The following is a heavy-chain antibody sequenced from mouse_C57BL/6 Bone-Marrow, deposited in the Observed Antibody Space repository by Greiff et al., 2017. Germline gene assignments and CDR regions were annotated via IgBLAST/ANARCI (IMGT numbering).Heavy chain of an antibody. J-gene: IGHJ4*01. CDR1: GFTFSSDA. D-gene: IGHD3-2*01. CDR3: TRETPLALLLAAMAY. Sequence: DVQGVESGEGLVKPGGSLKLSCAASGFTFSSDAMSWVRQTPEKRLEWVAYISSGGDYIYYADTVKGRFTISRDNARNTLYLQMSSLTSEDTAIYYCTRETPLALLLAAMAYWGQGTSVTVS. CDR2: ISSGGDYI. V-gene: IGHV5-9-1*02.